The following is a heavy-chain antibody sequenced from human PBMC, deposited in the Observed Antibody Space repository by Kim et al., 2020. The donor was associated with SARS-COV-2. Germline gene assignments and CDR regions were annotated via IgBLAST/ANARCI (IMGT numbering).Heavy chain of an antibody. CDR2: IYPGDSDT. D-gene: IGHD6-13*01. J-gene: IGHJ3*02. CDR3: ARMQCAAADSDDAFDI. V-gene: IGHV5-51*01. CDR1: GYSFSSYW. Sequence: GESLKISCKGSGYSFSSYWIGWVRQMPGKGLEWMGIIYPGDSDTKYRPSFQGQVIISVDTSNSIAYLQWSSLKASDTAMYYCARMQCAAADSDDAFDIWGQGTMVTVSS.